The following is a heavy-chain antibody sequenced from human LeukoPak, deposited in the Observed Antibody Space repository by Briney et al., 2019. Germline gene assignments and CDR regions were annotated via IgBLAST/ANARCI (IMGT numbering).Heavy chain of an antibody. CDR1: GGSISSGGYY. CDR3: ARGGAMTTEDY. J-gene: IGHJ4*02. CDR2: IYYSGST. V-gene: IGHV4-31*03. D-gene: IGHD4-17*01. Sequence: PSETLSLTCTVSGGSISSGGYYWSWIRQHPGKGLEWIGYIYYSGSTYYNPSLKSRVTISVGTSKNQFSLKLSSVTAADTAVYYCARGGAMTTEDYWGQGTLVTVSS.